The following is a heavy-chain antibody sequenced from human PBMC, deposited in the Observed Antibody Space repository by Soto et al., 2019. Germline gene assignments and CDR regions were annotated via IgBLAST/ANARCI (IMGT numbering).Heavy chain of an antibody. CDR2: ISDDGVSK. D-gene: IGHD3-10*01. CDR1: GFTFSNYG. Sequence: GSLRLSCAASGFTFSNYGMHWVRQAPGKGLEWVAAISDDGVSKYYADSVQGRFTISRDNSESAVFLQMNSLRPDDTALYFCARAYYFGSGTSYKLYYWGQGTQVTVS. V-gene: IGHV3-30*03. J-gene: IGHJ4*02. CDR3: ARAYYFGSGTSYKLYY.